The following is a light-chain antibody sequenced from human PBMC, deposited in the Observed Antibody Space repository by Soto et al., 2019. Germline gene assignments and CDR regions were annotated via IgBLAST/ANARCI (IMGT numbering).Light chain of an antibody. CDR2: DNE. Sequence: QSVLTQPPSVSAAPGQKVTVSCSGSSSNIGDNYVSWYQQLPGTAPKLLIYDNEKRPSGIPDRFSASRSGTSATLGITGLQTGEEADYYCETWDSSISGVVFGGGTK. CDR3: ETWDSSISGVV. J-gene: IGLJ2*01. CDR1: SSNIGDNY. V-gene: IGLV1-51*01.